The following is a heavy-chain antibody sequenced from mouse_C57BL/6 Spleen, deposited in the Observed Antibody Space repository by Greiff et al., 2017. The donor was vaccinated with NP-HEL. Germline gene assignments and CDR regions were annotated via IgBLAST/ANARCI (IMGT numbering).Heavy chain of an antibody. V-gene: IGHV1-55*01. CDR1: GYTFTSYW. Sequence: QVHVKQSGAELVKPGASVKMSCKASGYTFTSYWITWVKQRPGQGLEWIGDIYPGSGSTNYNEKFKSKATLTVDTSSSTAYMQLSSLTSEDSAVYYGARFLGGDWWFDVWGKGTTVTVSS. CDR2: IYPGSGST. CDR3: ARFLGGDWWFDV. D-gene: IGHD3-3*01. J-gene: IGHJ1*03.